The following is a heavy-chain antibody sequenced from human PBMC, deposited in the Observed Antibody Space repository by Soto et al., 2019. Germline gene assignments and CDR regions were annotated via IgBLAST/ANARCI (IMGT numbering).Heavy chain of an antibody. CDR1: GFTFSSYA. CDR2: ISGSGGST. CDR3: AKDQRGFSSTARIDY. J-gene: IGHJ4*02. D-gene: IGHD6-13*01. Sequence: EVQLLESGGGLVQPGGSLRLSCAASGFTFSSYAMSWVRQAPGKGLEWVSSISGSGGSTYYAASVKGRFTISRDNSKNTLYLQMNSLRAEDTAVYYCAKDQRGFSSTARIDYWGQGTLVTVSS. V-gene: IGHV3-23*01.